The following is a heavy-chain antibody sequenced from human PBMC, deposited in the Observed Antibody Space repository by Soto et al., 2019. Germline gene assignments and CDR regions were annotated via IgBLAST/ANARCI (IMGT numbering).Heavy chain of an antibody. Sequence: NPSETLSLTCAVSGGSISSSNWWSWVRQPPGKGLEWIGEIYHSGSTNYNPSLKSRVTISVDKSKNQFPLKLSSVTAADTAVYYCARRGNYYGSGEYYYYGMDVWGQGTTVTVSS. CDR3: ARRGNYYGSGEYYYYGMDV. CDR2: IYHSGST. J-gene: IGHJ6*02. D-gene: IGHD3-10*01. CDR1: GGSISSSNW. V-gene: IGHV4-4*02.